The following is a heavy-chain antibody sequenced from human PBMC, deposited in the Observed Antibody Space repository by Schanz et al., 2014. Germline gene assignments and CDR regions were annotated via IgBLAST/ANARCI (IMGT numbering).Heavy chain of an antibody. Sequence: EVQLVESGGGLVQPGGSLRLSCAASGFSLNNYWMTWFRQAPGKGLEWVANIIHDGSEKFYVDSVKGRFTISRDNAKNSLYLQMDALRAEDTAVYYCARDLRNSRPSYYDHWGQGTLVTVSA. D-gene: IGHD6-13*01. J-gene: IGHJ4*02. CDR1: GFSLNNYW. CDR3: ARDLRNSRPSYYDH. CDR2: IIHDGSEK. V-gene: IGHV3-7*01.